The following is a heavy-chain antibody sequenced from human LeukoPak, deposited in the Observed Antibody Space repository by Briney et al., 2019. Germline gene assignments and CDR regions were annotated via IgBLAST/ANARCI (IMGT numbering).Heavy chain of an antibody. D-gene: IGHD3-22*01. J-gene: IGHJ4*02. Sequence: PSETLSLTCTVSGGSISSYYWSWIRQPPGKGLEWIGYIYYSGSTNYNPSLKSRVTISVDTSKNQFSLKLSSVTAADTAVYYCARLEGYYDSSGYYGPFDYWGQGTLVTVSS. CDR3: ARLEGYYDSSGYYGPFDY. CDR2: IYYSGST. V-gene: IGHV4-59*01. CDR1: GGSISSYY.